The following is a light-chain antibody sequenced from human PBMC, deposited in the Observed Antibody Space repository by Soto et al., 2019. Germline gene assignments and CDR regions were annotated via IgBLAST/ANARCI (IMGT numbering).Light chain of an antibody. CDR3: QQYGYSPRT. J-gene: IGKJ1*01. CDR1: QSVSSSY. Sequence: DIVLTQSPGTMSLSPVARATLSCTASQSVSSSYLAWYQLKPGQAPRLLIYGASSRATGIPDRFSGSGSGTDFTLTISSLDPEDFAVYFCQQYGYSPRTFGQGTKVDIK. CDR2: GAS. V-gene: IGKV3-20*01.